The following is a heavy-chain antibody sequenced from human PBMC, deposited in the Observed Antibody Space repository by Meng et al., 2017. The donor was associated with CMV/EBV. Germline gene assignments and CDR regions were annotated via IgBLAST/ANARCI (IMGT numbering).Heavy chain of an antibody. CDR1: GGSISSYY. V-gene: IGHV4-59*01. J-gene: IGHJ4*02. D-gene: IGHD3-16*01. CDR3: ARLVGEYFDY. CDR2: IYYSGST. Sequence: GSLRLSCTVSGGSISSYYWSWIRQPPGKGLEWIGSIYYSGSTNYHPSLKSRVTISVDTSKNQLSLKLSSVTAADTAVYYRARLVGEYFDYWGQGTLVAVSS.